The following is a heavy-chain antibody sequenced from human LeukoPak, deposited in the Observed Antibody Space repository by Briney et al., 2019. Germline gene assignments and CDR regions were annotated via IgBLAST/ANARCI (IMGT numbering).Heavy chain of an antibody. V-gene: IGHV3-23*01. CDR1: GFTFSSYA. Sequence: GGSLRLSCAVPGFTFSSYAMSWVRQAPGKGLGWVSTISGSGGTAYYTDSVKGRFTISRDNSKNTLYLQMNSLRAEDTAVYYCARDTGRSDAFDIWGQGTMVTVSS. D-gene: IGHD1-14*01. CDR3: ARDTGRSDAFDI. CDR2: ISGSGGTA. J-gene: IGHJ3*02.